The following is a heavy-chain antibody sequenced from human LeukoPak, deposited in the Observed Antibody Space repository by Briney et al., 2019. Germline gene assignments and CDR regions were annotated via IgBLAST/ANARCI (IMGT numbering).Heavy chain of an antibody. CDR2: INPSGGST. CDR1: GGTFSSYA. D-gene: IGHD2-2*01. J-gene: IGHJ6*03. CDR3: ARGGKDIVVVPAATPSYYYYYMDV. Sequence: ASVKVSCKASGGTFSSYAISWVRQAPGQGLEWMGIINPSGGSTIYAQKFQGRVTMTRDTSTSTVYMELSSLRSKDTAVYYCARGGKDIVVVPAATPSYYYYYMDVWGKGTTVTVSS. V-gene: IGHV1-46*03.